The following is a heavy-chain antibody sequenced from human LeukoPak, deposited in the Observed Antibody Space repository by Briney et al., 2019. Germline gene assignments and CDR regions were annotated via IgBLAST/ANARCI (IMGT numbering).Heavy chain of an antibody. CDR3: ARDREWELPGTVWFDP. J-gene: IGHJ5*02. Sequence: SVKVSCKASGGTFSSYAISWVRQAPGQGLEWMGRIIPIFGTANYAQKFQGRVTITTDESTSTAYMELSSLRSEDTAVYYCARDREWELPGTVWFDPWGQGTLVSVSS. CDR2: IIPIFGTA. V-gene: IGHV1-69*05. CDR1: GGTFSSYA. D-gene: IGHD1-26*01.